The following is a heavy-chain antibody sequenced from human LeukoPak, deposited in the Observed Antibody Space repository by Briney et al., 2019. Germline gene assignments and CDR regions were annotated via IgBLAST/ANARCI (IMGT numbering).Heavy chain of an antibody. V-gene: IGHV4-59*01. CDR2: IYYSGST. CDR1: GGSISSYY. D-gene: IGHD3-3*01. Sequence: SETLSLTCTVSGGSISSYYWSWIRQPPGKGLEWIGYIYYSGSTNYNPSLKSRVTISVDTSKNQFSLKLSSVTAADTAVYYCARGQYDFWSGYYTPTPRYFDYWGQGTLVTVSS. J-gene: IGHJ4*02. CDR3: ARGQYDFWSGYYTPTPRYFDY.